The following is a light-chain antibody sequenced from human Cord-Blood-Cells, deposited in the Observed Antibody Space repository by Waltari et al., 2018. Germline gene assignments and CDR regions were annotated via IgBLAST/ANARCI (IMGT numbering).Light chain of an antibody. CDR1: SRDVGSYYL. J-gene: IGLJ1*01. Sequence: QSALTQHASESRSPGPSITIPCPETSRDVGSYYLVSLYQQTPGKAPKLMIDEGSKRPSGVSNRFSGSKSGNTASLTISGLQAEDEADYYCCSYAGSSTFDVFGTGTKVTVL. CDR3: CSYAGSSTFDV. V-gene: IGLV2-23*03. CDR2: EGS.